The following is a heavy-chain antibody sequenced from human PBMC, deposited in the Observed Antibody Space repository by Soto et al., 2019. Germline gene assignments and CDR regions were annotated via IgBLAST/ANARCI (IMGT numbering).Heavy chain of an antibody. CDR1: GGSISSYY. Sequence: SETLSLTCTVSGGSISSYYCSWIRQPPGKGLEWIGYIYYSGSTNYNPSLKSRVTISVDTSKNQFSLKLSSVTAADTAVYYCARRYHGSGRSGSFDPWGQGILVTVSS. CDR2: IYYSGST. D-gene: IGHD3-10*01. CDR3: ARRYHGSGRSGSFDP. J-gene: IGHJ5*02. V-gene: IGHV4-59*08.